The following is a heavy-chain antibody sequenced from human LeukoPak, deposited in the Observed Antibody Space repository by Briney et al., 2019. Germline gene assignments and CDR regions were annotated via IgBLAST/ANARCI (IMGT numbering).Heavy chain of an antibody. CDR1: GGSISNDY. CDR3: AREDYYDSSGYYLDC. J-gene: IGHJ4*02. Sequence: SETLSLTCTVSGGSISNDYVSWIRQPPGKGLEGSGYIYDSGSTNYNPSLKSRVTISVDTSKNQFSLKLRSVTAADTAVYYCAREDYYDSSGYYLDCWGQGTLVTVSS. CDR2: IYDSGST. D-gene: IGHD3-22*01. V-gene: IGHV4-59*08.